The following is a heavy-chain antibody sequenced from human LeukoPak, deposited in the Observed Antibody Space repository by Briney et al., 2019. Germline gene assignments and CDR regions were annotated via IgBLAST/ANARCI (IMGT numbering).Heavy chain of an antibody. CDR1: GFXFSNAW. V-gene: IGHV3-15*01. CDR3: TTGNWGSFSY. J-gene: IGHJ4*02. CDR2: IKSRSDGGTT. Sequence: GGSLRLSCAASGFXFSNAWMNWVRQAPGKGLEWVGRIKSRSDGGTTDYVAPVKGRFTISRDDSKHTLYLQVNSLKTEDTAVYYCTTGNWGSFSYWGQGTLVTVSS. D-gene: IGHD7-27*01.